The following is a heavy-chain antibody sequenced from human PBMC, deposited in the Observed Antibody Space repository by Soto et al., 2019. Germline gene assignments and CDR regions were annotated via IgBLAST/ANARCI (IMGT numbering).Heavy chain of an antibody. Sequence: PGGSLRLSCAASGFTFSSYAMSWVRRAPGKGLEWVSAISGSGGSTYYADSVKGRFTISRDNSKNTLYLQMNSLRAEDTAVYYCAKDLPFMTMIVVVNDAFDIWGHGTMVTVSS. CDR2: ISGSGGST. V-gene: IGHV3-23*01. CDR1: GFTFSSYA. CDR3: AKDLPFMTMIVVVNDAFDI. D-gene: IGHD3-22*01. J-gene: IGHJ3*02.